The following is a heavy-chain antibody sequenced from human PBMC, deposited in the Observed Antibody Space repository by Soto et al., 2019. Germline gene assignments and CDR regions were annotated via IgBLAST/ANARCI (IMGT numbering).Heavy chain of an antibody. Sequence: QVQLVQSGAEVKKPGASVKVSCKASGYTFTSYAMHWVRQAPGQRLEWMGCINAGNGNTKYSQKFQGRVTITRDTSASTAYMEMSSLRSEDTAVYYCARGLNGYLHYFDYWGQGTLVTVSS. CDR1: GYTFTSYA. CDR2: INAGNGNT. J-gene: IGHJ4*02. CDR3: ARGLNGYLHYFDY. D-gene: IGHD5-18*01. V-gene: IGHV1-3*01.